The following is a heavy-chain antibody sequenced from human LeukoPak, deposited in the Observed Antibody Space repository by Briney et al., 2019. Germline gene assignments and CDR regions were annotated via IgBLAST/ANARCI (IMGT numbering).Heavy chain of an antibody. Sequence: GGSLRLSCAASGFTFSSYCMHWVRQAPGKGLEWVSAISGSGGSTYYADSVKGRFTISRDNSKNTLYLQMNSLRAEDTAVYYCAKEGGSGSYSPDYWGQGTLVTVSS. CDR1: GFTFSSYC. CDR3: AKEGGSGSYSPDY. D-gene: IGHD3-10*01. J-gene: IGHJ4*02. CDR2: ISGSGGST. V-gene: IGHV3-23*01.